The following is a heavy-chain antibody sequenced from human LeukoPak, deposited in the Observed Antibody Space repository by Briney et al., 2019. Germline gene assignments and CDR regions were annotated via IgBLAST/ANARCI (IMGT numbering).Heavy chain of an antibody. CDR3: ARGGDRRGFDY. D-gene: IGHD1-14*01. J-gene: IGHJ4*02. CDR1: GGSISNGGYY. V-gene: IGHV4-31*03. CDR2: IYDSGTT. Sequence: SQTLSLTCTVSGGSISNGGYYWSWTRQHPGKGLEWIGYIYDSGTTYYNPALQSRVTISVDTSDNQFSLKLTSLTAADTAVYYCARGGDRRGFDYWGQGTLVTVSS.